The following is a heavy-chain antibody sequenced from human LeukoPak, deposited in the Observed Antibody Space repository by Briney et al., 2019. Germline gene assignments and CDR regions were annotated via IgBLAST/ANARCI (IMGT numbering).Heavy chain of an antibody. CDR3: ARDSGSSSWYNY. CDR2: INAGNGNT. Sequence: GASVKGSCKASGYTFTSYAMHWVRQAPGQRLEWMGWINAGNGNTKYSQKFQGRVTITRDTSASTAYMELSSLRSEDTAVYYCARDSGSSSWYNYWGQGTLVTVSS. D-gene: IGHD6-13*01. V-gene: IGHV1-3*01. CDR1: GYTFTSYA. J-gene: IGHJ4*02.